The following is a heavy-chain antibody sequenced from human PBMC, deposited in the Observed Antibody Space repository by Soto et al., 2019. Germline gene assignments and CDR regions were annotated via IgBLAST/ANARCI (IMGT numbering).Heavy chain of an antibody. V-gene: IGHV3-11*01. Sequence: TGGSLRLSCAASGFTFSDYYMSWIRQAPGKGLEWVSYISSSGSTIYYADSVKGRFTISRDNAKNSLYLQMNSLRAEDTAVYYCARGDNSGPLRVDYWGQGTLVTVSS. CDR1: GFTFSDYY. D-gene: IGHD3-22*01. J-gene: IGHJ4*02. CDR2: ISSSGSTI. CDR3: ARGDNSGPLRVDY.